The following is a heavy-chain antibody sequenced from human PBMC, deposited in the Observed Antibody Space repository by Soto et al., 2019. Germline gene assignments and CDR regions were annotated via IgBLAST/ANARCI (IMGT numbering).Heavy chain of an antibody. V-gene: IGHV1-58*01. CDR1: GFTFTNSA. D-gene: IGHD3-9*01. CDR3: AAASYYDILTGEFDS. CDR2: IVVGSGNT. J-gene: IGHJ4*02. Sequence: SVKVSFKASGFTFTNSAVQWVRQARGQRLEWIGWIVVGSGNTNYAQKFQERVTITRDLSTSTAYMELSSLRSEDTAVYYCAAASYYDILTGEFDSWAQRTLVTGSS.